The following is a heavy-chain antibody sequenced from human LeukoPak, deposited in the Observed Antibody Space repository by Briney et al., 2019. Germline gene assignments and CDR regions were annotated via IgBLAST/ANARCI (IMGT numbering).Heavy chain of an antibody. J-gene: IGHJ2*01. CDR2: VNANSGGT. CDR1: GYTFTSYA. V-gene: IGHV1-2*02. D-gene: IGHD3-22*01. CDR3: ARSGDGDSSPLGDWYFDL. Sequence: WASVKVSCKASGYTFTSYAMNWVRQAPGQGLEWMGWVNANSGGTHYAQKFQGRVTMTRDTSINTAYLEVNSLRSDDTAVYYCARSGDGDSSPLGDWYFDLWGRGTLVTVSS.